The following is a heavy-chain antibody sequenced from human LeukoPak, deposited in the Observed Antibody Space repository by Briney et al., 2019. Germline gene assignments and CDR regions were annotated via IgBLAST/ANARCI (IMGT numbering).Heavy chain of an antibody. CDR1: GFTFSSYA. Sequence: GGSLRLSCGASGFTFSSYAMSWVRQAPGKGLEGVSVISGSGGSTYYADPVKGRCTISRDNSKNTLYLEMNSLRDEDTAVYYCATDPTVAGMSEYFQHWGQGTLVTVSS. CDR2: ISGSGGST. J-gene: IGHJ1*01. CDR3: ATDPTVAGMSEYFQH. D-gene: IGHD6-19*01. V-gene: IGHV3-23*01.